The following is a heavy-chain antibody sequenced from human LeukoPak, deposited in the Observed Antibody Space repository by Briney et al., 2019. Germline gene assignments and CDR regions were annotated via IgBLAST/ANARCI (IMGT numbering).Heavy chain of an antibody. CDR2: INPNSGDT. Sequence: ASVTVSCKASGYTFTGYYMHWVRQAPGQGLEWMGWINPNSGDTNYAQKFQGRVTMTRDTSISTAYMELSRLTSDDTAVYYCARDTTDYWGQGTLVTVSS. V-gene: IGHV1-2*02. CDR1: GYTFTGYY. D-gene: IGHD1-26*01. J-gene: IGHJ4*02. CDR3: ARDTTDY.